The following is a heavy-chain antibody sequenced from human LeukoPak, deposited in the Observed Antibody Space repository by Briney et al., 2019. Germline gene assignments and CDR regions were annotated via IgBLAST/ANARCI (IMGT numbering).Heavy chain of an antibody. CDR3: AREGYYGSGSYYRTYDY. D-gene: IGHD3-10*01. CDR2: ISYDGSNK. V-gene: IGHV3-30*04. J-gene: IGHJ4*02. Sequence: PGRSLRLSCAASGFTFSSYAMHWVRQAPGKGLEWVAVISYDGSNKYYADSVKGRFTISRDNSKNTLYLQMNSLRAEDTAVYYCAREGYYGSGSYYRTYDYWGQGTLVTVSS. CDR1: GFTFSSYA.